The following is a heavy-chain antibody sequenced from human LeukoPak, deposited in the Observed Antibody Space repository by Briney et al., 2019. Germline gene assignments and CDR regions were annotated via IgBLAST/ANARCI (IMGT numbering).Heavy chain of an antibody. J-gene: IGHJ6*03. D-gene: IGHD3-10*01. CDR2: ISYSGST. V-gene: IGHV4-59*01. CDR3: ARRAGRYYYGSGSHYYYYYMDV. CDR1: GDSISSYF. Sequence: SETLSLTCTVSGDSISSYFWSLIRQPPGKGLEWIGYISYSGSTNYSPSLKSRVTISVDTSKNQFSLKLSSVTAADTAVYYCARRAGRYYYGSGSHYYYYYMDVWGKGTTVTVSS.